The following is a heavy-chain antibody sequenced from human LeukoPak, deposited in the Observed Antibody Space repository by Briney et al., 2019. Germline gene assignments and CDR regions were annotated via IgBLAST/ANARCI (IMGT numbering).Heavy chain of an antibody. CDR2: ISRGSTTI. V-gene: IGHV3-48*01. Sequence: GGSLRLSCAASGFTFSSYSMNWVRQAPGKGLEWISNISRGSTTIYYADSVKGRFTISRDNAKNSLYLEMNNLRAEGTAVYYCARDSYSSSRNDYWGQGTLVTVSS. CDR3: ARDSYSSSRNDY. D-gene: IGHD6-13*01. J-gene: IGHJ4*02. CDR1: GFTFSSYS.